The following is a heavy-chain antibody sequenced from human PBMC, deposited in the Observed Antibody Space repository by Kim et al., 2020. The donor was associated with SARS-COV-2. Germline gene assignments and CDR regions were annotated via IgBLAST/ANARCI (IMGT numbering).Heavy chain of an antibody. Sequence: GGSLRLSCAASGFTFSSYGMHWVRQAPGKGLEWVAVIWYDGSNKYYADSVKGRFTISRDNSKNTLYLQMNSLRAEDTAVYYCARGKDSVGARGGYFDYWGQGTLVTVSS. V-gene: IGHV3-33*01. CDR1: GFTFSSYG. J-gene: IGHJ4*02. CDR3: ARGKDSVGARGGYFDY. D-gene: IGHD1-26*01. CDR2: IWYDGSNK.